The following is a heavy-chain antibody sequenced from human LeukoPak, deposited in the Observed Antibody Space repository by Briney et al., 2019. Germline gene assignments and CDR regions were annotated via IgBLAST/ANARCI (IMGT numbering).Heavy chain of an antibody. V-gene: IGHV5-10-1*01. CDR3: ARWVRAFDY. CDR2: IDPSGSYT. CDR1: GDSFTSYW. D-gene: IGHD2-21*01. Sequence: GESLRISCKSSGDSFTSYWISWVRQMPGEGLEWMGRIDPSGSYTNYSPSFQGHVTISTDKSISTLFLQWSSLKDSDTAMYYCARWVRAFDYWGQGNLATVSS. J-gene: IGHJ4*02.